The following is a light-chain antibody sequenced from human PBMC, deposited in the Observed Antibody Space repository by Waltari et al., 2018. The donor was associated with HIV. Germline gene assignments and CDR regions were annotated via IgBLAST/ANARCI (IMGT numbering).Light chain of an antibody. CDR2: SDH. V-gene: IGLV1-44*01. CDR3: SSWDDSLNGFWV. CDR1: GSNIGANT. Sequence: QSVLTQPPSASGTPGQRVTNSCSGSGSNIGANTVNWYQQVPVMAPTLLSYSDHQRPSGVPDRFSGSKSGTSASLAISGLRSEDEAIYYCSSWDDSLNGFWVFGGGTKVTVL. J-gene: IGLJ3*02.